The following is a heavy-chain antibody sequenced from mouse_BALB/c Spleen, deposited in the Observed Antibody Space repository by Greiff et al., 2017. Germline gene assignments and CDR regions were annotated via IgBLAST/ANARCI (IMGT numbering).Heavy chain of an antibody. CDR2: IDTSDSYT. J-gene: IGHJ4*01. V-gene: IGHV1-69*01. CDR1: GYTFTDYW. D-gene: IGHD1-1*01. CDR3: ARSYYGSYAMDY. Sequence: QVQLQQPGAELVMPGASVKMSCKASGYTFTDYWMHWVKQRPGQGLEWIGAIDTSDSYTSYNQKFKGKATLTVDESSSTAYMQLSSLTSEDSAVYYCARSYYGSYAMDYWGQGTSVTVSS.